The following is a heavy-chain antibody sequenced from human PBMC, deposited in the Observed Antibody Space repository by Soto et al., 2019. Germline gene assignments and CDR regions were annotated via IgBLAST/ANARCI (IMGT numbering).Heavy chain of an antibody. CDR3: ATYLSGTRKWGNYYYYMDV. Sequence: TSETLSLTCAVYGGSFSGYYWSWIRQPPGKGLEWIGEINHSGSTNYNPSLKSRVTISVDTSKNQFSLKLSSVTAADTAVYYCATYLSGTRKWGNYYYYMDVWGKGTTVTVSS. CDR1: GGSFSGYY. V-gene: IGHV4-34*01. J-gene: IGHJ6*03. CDR2: INHSGST. D-gene: IGHD3-10*01.